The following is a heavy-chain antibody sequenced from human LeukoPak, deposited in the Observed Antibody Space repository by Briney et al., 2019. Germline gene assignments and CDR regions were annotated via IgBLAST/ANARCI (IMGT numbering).Heavy chain of an antibody. J-gene: IGHJ4*02. CDR3: ARWGGSSWWGFDY. V-gene: IGHV4-39*07. D-gene: IGHD6-13*01. Sequence: PSETLSLTCTVSGGSISSSSYYWGWIRQPPGKGLEWIGSIYYSGSTNYNPSLKSRVTISVDTSKNQFSLKLSSVTAADTAVYYCARWGGSSWWGFDYWGQGTLVTVSS. CDR2: IYYSGST. CDR1: GGSISSSSYY.